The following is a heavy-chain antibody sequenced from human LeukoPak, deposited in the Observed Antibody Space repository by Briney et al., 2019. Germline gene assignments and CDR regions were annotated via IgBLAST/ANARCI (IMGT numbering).Heavy chain of an antibody. CDR2: THYSGT. CDR1: GGSISSYY. J-gene: IGHJ4*02. Sequence: PSETLSLTCTVSGGSISSYYWSWIRRPPGKGLEWIGYTHYSGTNYNPSLKSRVTISADTSKNQFSLKLSSVTAADTAVYYCARGISYYDSSGIDYWGQGTLVTVSS. D-gene: IGHD3-22*01. V-gene: IGHV4-59*01. CDR3: ARGISYYDSSGIDY.